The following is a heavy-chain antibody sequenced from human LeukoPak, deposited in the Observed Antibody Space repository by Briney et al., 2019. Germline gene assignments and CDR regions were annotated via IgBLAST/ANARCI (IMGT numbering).Heavy chain of an antibody. CDR1: GGSISSYS. CDR2: IYYSGST. V-gene: IGHV4-59*08. D-gene: IGHD5-12*01. J-gene: IGHJ3*02. Sequence: SETLSLTCTVSGGSISSYSWSWIRQPPGKGPEWIGSIYYSGSTNYNPSLKSRVTMSVDTSKNQFSLKMSSVIAADTAVYYCARHGGESIVAMILHAFDIWGQGTMVTVSS. CDR3: ARHGGESIVAMILHAFDI.